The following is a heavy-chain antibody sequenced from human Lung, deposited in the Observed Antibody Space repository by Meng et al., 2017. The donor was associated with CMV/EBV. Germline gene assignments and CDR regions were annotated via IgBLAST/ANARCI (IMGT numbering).Heavy chain of an antibody. D-gene: IGHD1-26*01. Sequence: GEXXKISCAASGFTFSSYSMNWVRQAPGKGLEWVSSISSSSSYIYYADSVKGRFTISRDNAKNSLYLQMNSLRAEDTDVYYCARDPSGGYDYWGQGTMVTGYS. CDR1: GFTFSSYS. J-gene: IGHJ4*02. CDR3: ARDPSGGYDY. CDR2: ISSSSSYI. V-gene: IGHV3-21*01.